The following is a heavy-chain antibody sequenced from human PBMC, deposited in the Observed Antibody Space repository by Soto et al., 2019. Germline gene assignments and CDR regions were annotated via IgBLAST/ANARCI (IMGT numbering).Heavy chain of an antibody. CDR3: ARDRFEMATITGYFDY. CDR2: ISYDGSNK. J-gene: IGHJ4*02. Sequence: GGSLRLSCAASGFTFSSYAMHWVRQAPGKGLEWVAVISYDGSNKYYADSVKGRFTISRDNSKNTLYLQMNSLRAEDTAVYYCARDRFEMATITGYFDYWGQGTLVTVSS. CDR1: GFTFSSYA. D-gene: IGHD5-12*01. V-gene: IGHV3-30-3*01.